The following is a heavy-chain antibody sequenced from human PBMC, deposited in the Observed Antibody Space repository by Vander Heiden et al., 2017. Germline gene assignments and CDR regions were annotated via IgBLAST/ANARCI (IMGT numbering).Heavy chain of an antibody. CDR3: ARAATVTTFPPGYYYYGMDV. Sequence: EVQLVESGGGLVQPGGSLRLSCAASGLTFSSYWMSWLRQAPGKGLEWVANIKQDVSEKYYVDSVKGRFTISRDNAKNSLYLQMNSLRAEDTAVYYCARAATVTTFPPGYYYYGMDVWGQGTTVTVSS. CDR2: IKQDVSEK. D-gene: IGHD4-17*01. J-gene: IGHJ6*02. CDR1: GLTFSSYW. V-gene: IGHV3-7*01.